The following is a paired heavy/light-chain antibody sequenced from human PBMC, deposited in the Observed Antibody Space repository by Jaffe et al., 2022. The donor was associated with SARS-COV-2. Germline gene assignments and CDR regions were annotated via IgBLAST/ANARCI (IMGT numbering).Light chain of an antibody. CDR3: QQSYSTPSLT. CDR1: QSISSY. CDR2: AAS. V-gene: IGKV1-39*01. J-gene: IGKJ4*01. Sequence: DIQMTQSPSSLSASVGDRVTITCRASQSISSYLNWYQQKPGKAPKLLIYAASSLQSGVPSRFSGSGSGTDFTLTISSLQPEDFATYYCQQSYSTPSLTFGGGTKVEIK.
Heavy chain of an antibody. Sequence: QVQLVQSGAEVKKPGSSVKVSCKASGGTFSSYAISWVRQAPGQGLEWMGGIIPIFGTANYAQKFQGRVTITADESTSTAYMELSSLRSEDTAVYYCASEGRHSSLSPARYYYYGMDVWGQGTTVTVSS. J-gene: IGHJ6*02. V-gene: IGHV1-69*01. D-gene: IGHD6-13*01. CDR2: IIPIFGTA. CDR3: ASEGRHSSLSPARYYYYGMDV. CDR1: GGTFSSYA.